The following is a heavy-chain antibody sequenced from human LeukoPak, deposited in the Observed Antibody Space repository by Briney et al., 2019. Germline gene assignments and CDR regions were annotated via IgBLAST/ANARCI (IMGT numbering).Heavy chain of an antibody. CDR3: ARGAVLRYFDWLLENWFDP. V-gene: IGHV3-48*03. CDR1: GFTFSSYE. J-gene: IGHJ5*02. D-gene: IGHD3-9*01. Sequence: PGGSLRLSCAASGFTFSSYEMNWVRQAPGKGLKWVSYISSSGSTIYYADSVKGRFTISRDNAKNSLYLQMNSLRAEDTAVYYCARGAVLRYFDWLLENWFDPWGQGTLVTVSS. CDR2: ISSSGSTI.